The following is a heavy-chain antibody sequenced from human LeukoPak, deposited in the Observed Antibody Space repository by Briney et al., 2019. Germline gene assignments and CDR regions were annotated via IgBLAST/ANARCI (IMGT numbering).Heavy chain of an antibody. V-gene: IGHV3-23*01. Sequence: PGGSLRLSCAASGFTFSGYGMSWVRQAPGKGLEWVSAISGSGGSTYYADSVKGRFTISRDNSKNTLSLQMNSLRAEDTAVYYCARYSGSSDAFDIWGQGTMVTVSS. CDR1: GFTFSGYG. CDR3: ARYSGSSDAFDI. J-gene: IGHJ3*02. D-gene: IGHD1-26*01. CDR2: ISGSGGST.